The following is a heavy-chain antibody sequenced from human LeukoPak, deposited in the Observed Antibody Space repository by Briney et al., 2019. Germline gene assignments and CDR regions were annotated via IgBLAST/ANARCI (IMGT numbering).Heavy chain of an antibody. J-gene: IGHJ4*02. D-gene: IGHD3-10*01. CDR1: GFTFITYA. CDR2: ISGSGGST. Sequence: GGSLRLSCAASGFTFITYAMSWVRQASGKGLEWVSAISGSGGSTYYADSVRGRFTISRDNSKNTLYLQMNSLRAEDTAVYYCARGLKEVRGVAFDYWGQGTLVTVSS. V-gene: IGHV3-23*01. CDR3: ARGLKEVRGVAFDY.